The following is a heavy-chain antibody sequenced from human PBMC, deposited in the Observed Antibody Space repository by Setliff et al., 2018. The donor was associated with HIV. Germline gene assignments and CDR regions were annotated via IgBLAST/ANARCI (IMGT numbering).Heavy chain of an antibody. CDR1: RFDFNNYW. V-gene: IGHV3-72*01. CDR2: ITNKATGYII. J-gene: IGHJ4*02. CDR3: VRAAAGLDV. Sequence: GGSLRLSCAASRFDFNNYWMCWVRQAPGKGLEWVGRITNKATGYIIDYATSVQGRFTISRDDSKDSLFLQMNNLKTEDSAVYFCVRAAAGLDVWSQKILVTVSS.